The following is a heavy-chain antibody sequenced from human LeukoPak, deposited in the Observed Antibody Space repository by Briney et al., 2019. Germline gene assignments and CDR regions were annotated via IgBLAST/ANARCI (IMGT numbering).Heavy chain of an antibody. CDR1: GGSISSYY. CDR3: ARLRAIKYFDY. J-gene: IGHJ4*02. CDR2: IYYSGST. Sequence: PSETLSLTCTVSGGSISSYYWSWIRQPPGKGLEWIGYIYYSGSTNYIPSLKSRVTISVDTSKNQFSLKLSSVTAADTAVYYCARLRAIKYFDYWGQGTLVTVSS. V-gene: IGHV4-59*08.